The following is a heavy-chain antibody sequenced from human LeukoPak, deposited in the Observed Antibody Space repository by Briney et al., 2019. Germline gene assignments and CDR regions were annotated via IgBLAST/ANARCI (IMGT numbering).Heavy chain of an antibody. CDR1: GGSISSHY. D-gene: IGHD5-24*01. V-gene: IGHV4-59*11. CDR2: IYYSGST. Sequence: SETLSLTCTVSGGSISSHYWSWIRQPPGKGLEWIGYIYYSGSTSYNPSLKSRVTISVDTSKNQFSLKVRSVTAADTAVYYCARGAMATTPFFDYWGQGTLVTVSS. J-gene: IGHJ4*02. CDR3: ARGAMATTPFFDY.